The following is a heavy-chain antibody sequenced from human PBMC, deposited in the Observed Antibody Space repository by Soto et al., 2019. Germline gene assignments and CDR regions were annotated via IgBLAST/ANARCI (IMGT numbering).Heavy chain of an antibody. Sequence: GGSLRLSWAASGLTCSSYSMNWVRQAPGKGLEWVSYISSGSSTIYYADSVKGRFTISRDNAQNSLYLQMNSLRAGDTAVYYCAKTYSSGRGAFDVWGQGTMVTVSS. D-gene: IGHD6-19*01. CDR3: AKTYSSGRGAFDV. CDR2: ISSGSSTI. J-gene: IGHJ3*01. V-gene: IGHV3-48*01. CDR1: GLTCSSYS.